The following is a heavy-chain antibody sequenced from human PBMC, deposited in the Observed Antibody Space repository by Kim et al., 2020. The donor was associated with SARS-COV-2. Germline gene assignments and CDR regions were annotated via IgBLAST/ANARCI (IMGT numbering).Heavy chain of an antibody. J-gene: IGHJ4*02. D-gene: IGHD3-16*01. CDR1: GGSVSSGSYY. CDR2: IYYSGST. Sequence: SETLSLTCTVSGGSVSSGSYYWSWIRQPPGKGLEWIGYIYYSGSTNYNPSLKSRVTISVDTSKNQFSLKLSSVTAADTAVYYCARGFRGLSQGYYFDYWGQGTLVTVSS. V-gene: IGHV4-61*01. CDR3: ARGFRGLSQGYYFDY.